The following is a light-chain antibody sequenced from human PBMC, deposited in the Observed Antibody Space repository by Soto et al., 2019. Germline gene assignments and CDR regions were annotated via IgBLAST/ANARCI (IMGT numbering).Light chain of an antibody. CDR3: QQYNNWPWA. CDR1: QTVSSN. V-gene: IGKV3-15*01. CDR2: GAS. J-gene: IGKJ1*01. Sequence: EIVLTQSPVTLSLSPGERATLSCRASQTVSSNLAWYQQKPGQAPRLLIYGASTRATGIPARFSGSGSGTEFTLTVSSLQSEDFAVYYCQQYNNWPWAFGQGTKVDIK.